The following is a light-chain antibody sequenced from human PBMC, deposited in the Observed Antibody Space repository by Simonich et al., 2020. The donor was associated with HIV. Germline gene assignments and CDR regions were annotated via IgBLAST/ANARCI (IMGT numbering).Light chain of an antibody. CDR2: DAS. CDR3: QHRSNWPLT. V-gene: IGKV3-11*01. Sequence: EIVLTQSPATRSLSPGERATLSCRASQRLSSYLARYQQKPGQAPRLFIYDASNRAPGIPARFSGSGSGTDFTLTTSSLEPEDFAIYYCQHRSNWPLTFGGGTKVEIK. CDR1: QRLSSY. J-gene: IGKJ4*01.